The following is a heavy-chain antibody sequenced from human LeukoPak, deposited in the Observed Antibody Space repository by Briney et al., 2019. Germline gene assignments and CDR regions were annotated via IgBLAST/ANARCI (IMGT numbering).Heavy chain of an antibody. V-gene: IGHV4-38-2*01. D-gene: IGHD4-17*01. J-gene: IGHJ3*02. CDR2: ISHSGTS. CDR1: GNSISSGYY. CDR3: ARPITMTTVRDPFDI. Sequence: SETLSLTCAVSGNSISSGYYWGWIRQPPGKELEWIGSISHSGTSYYNPSLNSRVTISVETSKNQVSLKMISVTAADTAVYYCARPITMTTVRDPFDIWGQGTKVTVSS.